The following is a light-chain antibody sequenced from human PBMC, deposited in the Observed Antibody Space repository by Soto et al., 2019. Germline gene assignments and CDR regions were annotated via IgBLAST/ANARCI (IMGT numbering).Light chain of an antibody. CDR3: QQANSFPYT. CDR2: AAS. CDR1: QGISSW. Sequence: MTQSPVTLSVSPGERATLSCRASQGISSWLAWYQQKPGKAPKLLIYAASTLQNGVPSRFSGSGSGTHFTLTISSLQPEDFATYYCQQANSFPYTFGQGTNLEIK. J-gene: IGKJ2*01. V-gene: IGKV1-12*01.